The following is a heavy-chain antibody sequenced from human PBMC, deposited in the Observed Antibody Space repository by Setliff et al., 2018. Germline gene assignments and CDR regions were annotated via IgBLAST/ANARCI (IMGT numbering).Heavy chain of an antibody. J-gene: IGHJ4*02. Sequence: ASVKVSCKTSGYSFTSFDVNWVRQATGRGLEWLGYIKPSDGGTKYAQKFQGRVTMTTDTPTSTAYMELRSLRTDDTAVYYCARGPPDFVVVPAAAKFDYWGQGTLVTVSS. CDR2: IKPSDGGT. D-gene: IGHD2-2*01. CDR3: ARGPPDFVVVPAAAKFDY. V-gene: IGHV1-18*01. CDR1: GYSFTSFD.